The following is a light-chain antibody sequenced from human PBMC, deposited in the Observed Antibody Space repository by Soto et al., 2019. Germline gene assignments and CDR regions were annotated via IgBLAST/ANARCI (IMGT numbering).Light chain of an antibody. V-gene: IGKV3-15*01. J-gene: IGKJ5*01. CDR2: GAS. CDR3: QQYHIWPSIT. Sequence: EIVLTQSPGTLSLSPGERATLSCRASQSVSSYFAWYQQKPGQAPRLLIYGASTRATGIPARFSGSGSGTEFTLTISSLQSEDFAVYYCQQYHIWPSITFGQGTRLEIK. CDR1: QSVSSY.